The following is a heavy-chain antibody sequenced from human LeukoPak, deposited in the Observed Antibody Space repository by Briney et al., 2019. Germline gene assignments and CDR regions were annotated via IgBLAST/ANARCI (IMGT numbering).Heavy chain of an antibody. D-gene: IGHD1-26*01. CDR3: ARDERGSGSLPSGFDY. CDR1: GYSISSGYY. J-gene: IGHJ4*02. Sequence: KPSETLSLTCTVSGYSISSGYYWGWIRQPPGQGLEWIGSIYHSGSTYYNPSLKSRVTMSVDTSKNQFSLKLSSVTAADTAVYYCARDERGSGSLPSGFDYWGQGTLVTVSS. V-gene: IGHV4-38-2*02. CDR2: IYHSGST.